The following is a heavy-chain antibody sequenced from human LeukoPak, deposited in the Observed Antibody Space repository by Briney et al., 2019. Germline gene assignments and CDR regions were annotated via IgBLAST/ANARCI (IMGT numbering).Heavy chain of an antibody. CDR3: ARGRLLVYHWFDP. CDR1: GGSFSGYY. V-gene: IGHV4-34*01. CDR2: INHSGST. Sequence: SETLSLTCAAYGGSFSGYYWSWIRQPPGKGLEWIGEINHSGSTNYNPSLKSRVTISVDTSKNQFSLKLSSVTAADTAVYYCARGRLLVYHWFDPWGQGTLVTVSS. D-gene: IGHD5/OR15-5a*01. J-gene: IGHJ5*02.